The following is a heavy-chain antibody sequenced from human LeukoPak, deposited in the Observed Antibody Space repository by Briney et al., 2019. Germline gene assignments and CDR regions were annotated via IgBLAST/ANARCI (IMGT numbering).Heavy chain of an antibody. D-gene: IGHD5-24*01. V-gene: IGHV1-69*05. CDR3: ARGHWTISHRYYMDV. CDR1: GGTFSSYA. J-gene: IGHJ6*03. CDR2: IIPIFGTA. Sequence: SVKVSCKASGGTFSSYAISWVRQAPGQVLEWMGGIIPIFGTANYAQKFQGRVTITTDESTSTAYMELSSLRSEDTAVYYCARGHWTISHRYYMDVWGKGTTVTVSS.